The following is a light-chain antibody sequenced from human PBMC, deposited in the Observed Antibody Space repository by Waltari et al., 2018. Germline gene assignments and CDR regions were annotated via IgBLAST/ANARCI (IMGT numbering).Light chain of an antibody. V-gene: IGLV3-19*01. CDR3: NSRDSSGNHVL. J-gene: IGLJ2*01. CDR1: SLRTYY. CDR2: GKN. Sequence: SSELTQDPAVSVALGQTVRITCQGDSLRTYYASWYQQRPGQAPVLVIYGKNNRPSGIPDRFSGSSSGDTASLTISVAQAEDEADYYCNSRDSSGNHVLFGGGTKLTVL.